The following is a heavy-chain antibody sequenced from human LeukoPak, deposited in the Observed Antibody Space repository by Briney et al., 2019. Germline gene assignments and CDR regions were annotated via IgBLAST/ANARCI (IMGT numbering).Heavy chain of an antibody. Sequence: PGGSLSLSCGASGFTFGSHAMYWVRQAPGKGLEWVAGIFGSGGSPHYADPVKGRFTISRDNSRNTAYLQINSLRAEDTAVYYCGKTTVGYSSGQKPAWPVDYWGQGTLVTVSS. V-gene: IGHV3-23*01. CDR1: GFTFGSHA. J-gene: IGHJ4*02. CDR3: GKTTVGYSSGQKPAWPVDY. CDR2: IFGSGGSP. D-gene: IGHD5-18*01.